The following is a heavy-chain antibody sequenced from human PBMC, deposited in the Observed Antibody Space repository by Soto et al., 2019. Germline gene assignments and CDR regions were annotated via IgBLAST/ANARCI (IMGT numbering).Heavy chain of an antibody. J-gene: IGHJ3*02. CDR2: IRWNGSSV. CDR3: VKEGRVGGWYDAFDI. Sequence: EVQLVESGGGLVQPGRSLRLSCAASGFTFDDYVLNWVRRVPGKGLEWVSGIRWNGSSVGYADSVKGRFTISRDNAKNSLYLQMNSLRAEDTALYYCVKEGRVGGWYDAFDIWGQGTMVIVSS. D-gene: IGHD6-19*01. CDR1: GFTFDDYV. V-gene: IGHV3-9*01.